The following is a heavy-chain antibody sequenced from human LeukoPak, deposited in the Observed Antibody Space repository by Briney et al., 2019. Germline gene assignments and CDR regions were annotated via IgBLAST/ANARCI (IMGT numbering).Heavy chain of an antibody. V-gene: IGHV3-23*01. Sequence: GGSLRLSCAASGYTFSSYAMSRVRQAPGKGLEWVSAISGSGGSTYYADSVKGRFTISRDNSKNTLYLQMNSLRAEDTAVYYCAKTSSGWYYYFVYWGQGTLVTVSS. CDR2: ISGSGGST. CDR1: GYTFSSYA. CDR3: AKTSSGWYYYFVY. J-gene: IGHJ4*02. D-gene: IGHD6-19*01.